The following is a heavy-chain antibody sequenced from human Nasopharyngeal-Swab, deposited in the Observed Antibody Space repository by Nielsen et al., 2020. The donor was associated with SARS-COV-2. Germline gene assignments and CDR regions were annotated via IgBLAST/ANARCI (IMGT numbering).Heavy chain of an antibody. Sequence: GESLKISCAASGFTFSSYSMNWVRQAPGKGLEWVSSISSSSSYIYYADSVKGRFTISRDNSKNTLCLQMNSLRAEDTAVYYCAKSPGDIAARVEYFDYWGQGTLVTVSS. CDR1: GFTFSSYS. CDR2: ISSSSSYI. V-gene: IGHV3-21*04. J-gene: IGHJ4*02. D-gene: IGHD6-6*01. CDR3: AKSPGDIAARVEYFDY.